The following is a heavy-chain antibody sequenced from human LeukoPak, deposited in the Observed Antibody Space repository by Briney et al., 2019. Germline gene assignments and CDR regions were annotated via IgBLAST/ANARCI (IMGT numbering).Heavy chain of an antibody. CDR1: GYTLASFY. CDR2: INPSGGST. CDR3: ARGGIAASGASDI. D-gene: IGHD6-13*01. J-gene: IGHJ3*02. V-gene: IGHV1-46*01. Sequence: ASVKVSCTASGYTLASFYMHWVRQAPGQGLEWMGIINPSGGSTSYAQKFQGRVTMTRDTSSSTVYMELSSLRSEDTAVYYCARGGIAASGASDIWGQGTMVTVSS.